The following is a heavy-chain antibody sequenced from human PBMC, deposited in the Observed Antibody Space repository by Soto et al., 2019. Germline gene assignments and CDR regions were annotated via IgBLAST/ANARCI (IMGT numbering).Heavy chain of an antibody. V-gene: IGHV4-59*08. D-gene: IGHD2-15*01. CDR1: GGSISSYY. Sequence: SETLSLTCTVSGGSISSYYWSWIRQPPGKGLEWIGYIYYSGSTNYNPSLKGRVTISVDTSKNQFSLKLSSVTAADTAVYYCARRYGGTFDYWGQGTLVTVSS. J-gene: IGHJ4*02. CDR2: IYYSGST. CDR3: ARRYGGTFDY.